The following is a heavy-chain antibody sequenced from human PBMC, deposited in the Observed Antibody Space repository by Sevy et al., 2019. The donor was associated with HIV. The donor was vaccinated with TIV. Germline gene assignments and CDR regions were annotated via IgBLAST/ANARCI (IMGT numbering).Heavy chain of an antibody. J-gene: IGHJ4*02. CDR1: GDTLTNNY. CDR2: IDPSGGNA. CDR3: VRADPAQHFDS. Sequence: ASVKVSCKASGDTLTNNYMHWVRQAPGQGLEWMGIIDPSGGNASYAQKFQGRVTMTRDTSTSTLYMDMSSLRPEDTAVYYCVRADPAQHFDSWGQGTLVTVSS. V-gene: IGHV1-46*01.